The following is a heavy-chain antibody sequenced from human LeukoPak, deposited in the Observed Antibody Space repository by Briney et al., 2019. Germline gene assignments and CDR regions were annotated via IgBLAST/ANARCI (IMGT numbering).Heavy chain of an antibody. CDR2: MNEYGSEK. V-gene: IGHV3-7*01. D-gene: IGHD2-2*01. CDR3: ARVLYGSRVNVIDS. J-gene: IGHJ4*02. CDR1: GFTFSNYW. Sequence: GGSLTLSCAASGFTFSNYWINWVRQAPGGGLEGVANMNEYGSEKYYVDSVRGRFTISRDNAENSLFLHMNSLRVEDTAVYRCARVLYGSRVNVIDSWGPGTLVTVSS.